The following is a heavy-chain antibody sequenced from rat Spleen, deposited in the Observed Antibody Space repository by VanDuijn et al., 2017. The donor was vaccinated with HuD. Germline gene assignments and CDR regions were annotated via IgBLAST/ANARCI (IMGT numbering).Heavy chain of an antibody. V-gene: IGHV5-29*01. J-gene: IGHJ2*01. D-gene: IGHD1-12*02. CDR2: ISYDGSST. CDR1: GFTFSNYG. CDR3: ARHPLYVGSYYYWDY. Sequence: EVQLVESGGDLVQPGRSLKLSCAASGFTFSNYGMAWVRQAPTKGLEWVVTISYDGSSTYYRDSVKGRFTISRDNAKSTLYLQMDSLRSEDTATYDCARHPLYVGSYYYWDYWCQGVMVTVFS.